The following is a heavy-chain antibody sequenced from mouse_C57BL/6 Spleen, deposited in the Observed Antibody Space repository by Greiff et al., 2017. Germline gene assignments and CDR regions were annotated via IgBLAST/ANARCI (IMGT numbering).Heavy chain of an antibody. CDR2: ISYSGST. CDR1: GYSITSGYD. V-gene: IGHV3-1*01. Sequence: EVQRVESGPGMEKPSQSLSLTCTVTGYSITSGYDWHWIRHFPGNKLEWMGYISYSGSTNYNPSLKSRISITHDTSKNHFFLKLNSVPTEDTATYYCARGTGYYFDYWGQGTTLTVSS. CDR3: ARGTGYYFDY. J-gene: IGHJ2*01. D-gene: IGHD4-1*01.